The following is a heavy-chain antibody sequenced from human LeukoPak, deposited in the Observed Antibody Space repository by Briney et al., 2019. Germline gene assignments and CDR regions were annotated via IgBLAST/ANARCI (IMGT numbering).Heavy chain of an antibody. CDR2: MNPNSGNT. CDR3: AREIAAAGTFDY. D-gene: IGHD6-13*01. CDR1: GYTFTSYD. Sequence: ASVEVSCKASGYTFTSYDINWVRQATGQGLEWMGWMNPNSGNTGYAQKFQGRVTMTRNTSISTAYMELSSLRSEDTAVYYCAREIAAAGTFDYWGQGTLVTVSS. V-gene: IGHV1-8*01. J-gene: IGHJ4*02.